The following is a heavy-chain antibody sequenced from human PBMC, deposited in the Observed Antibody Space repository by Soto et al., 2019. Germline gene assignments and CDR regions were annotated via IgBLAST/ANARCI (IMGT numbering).Heavy chain of an antibody. CDR3: ARDIRGYSRAFDF. V-gene: IGHV4-61*01. D-gene: IGHD5-18*01. J-gene: IGHJ4*02. CDR1: CDSVSSYNYY. Sequence: SETLSLTCTVSCDSVSSYNYYWTWIRQSPGKGLEWVGYIYSSGNTKYNPSLKNRVTISLHTSSNQFSLNLTSVTAADTAVYYCARDIRGYSRAFDFWGQGTLVTVS. CDR2: IYSSGNT.